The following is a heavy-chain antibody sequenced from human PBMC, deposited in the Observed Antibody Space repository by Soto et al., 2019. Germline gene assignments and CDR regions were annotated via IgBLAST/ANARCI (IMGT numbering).Heavy chain of an antibody. V-gene: IGHV1-18*01. CDR3: AKNGQPPYYYYGMDV. J-gene: IGHJ6*02. CDR1: GYTFSRYG. Sequence: ASVKVSCKASGYTFSRYGSSWVRQAQGQGLEWMGWISGYNGDTKYAQKVQGRVTMTIDTSTYTAYMELRSLTSDDTAIYYCAKNGQPPYYYYGMDVWGQGTTVTVSS. CDR2: ISGYNGDT. D-gene: IGHD2-8*01.